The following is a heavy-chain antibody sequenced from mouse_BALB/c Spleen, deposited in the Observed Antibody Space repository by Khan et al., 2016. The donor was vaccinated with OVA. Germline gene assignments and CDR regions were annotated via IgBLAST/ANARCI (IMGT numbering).Heavy chain of an antibody. CDR2: INTYTGEP. D-gene: IGHD1-1*01. V-gene: IGHV9-1*02. Sequence: QIQLVQSGPELKKPGETVKISCKASGYTFTNYGMNWVKQAPGKGLKWMGWINTYTGEPTYADDFKGRFAFSLETSASTAYLQINNLKNEDVATVFCARGLNYYGAWFAYWGQGTLVTVSA. CDR3: ARGLNYYGAWFAY. CDR1: GYTFTNYG. J-gene: IGHJ3*01.